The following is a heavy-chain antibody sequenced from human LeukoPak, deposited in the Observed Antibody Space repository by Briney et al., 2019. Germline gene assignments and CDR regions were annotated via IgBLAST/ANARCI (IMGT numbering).Heavy chain of an antibody. Sequence: GGSLRLSCAAPGFTFSSYSMNWVRQAPGKGLEWVSSISSSSSYIYYADSVKGRFTISRDNAKNSLYLQMNSLRAEDTAVYYCAKDPTTPGIAAAGTWFDPWGQGTLVTVSS. J-gene: IGHJ5*02. CDR2: ISSSSSYI. V-gene: IGHV3-21*01. CDR1: GFTFSSYS. CDR3: AKDPTTPGIAAAGTWFDP. D-gene: IGHD6-13*01.